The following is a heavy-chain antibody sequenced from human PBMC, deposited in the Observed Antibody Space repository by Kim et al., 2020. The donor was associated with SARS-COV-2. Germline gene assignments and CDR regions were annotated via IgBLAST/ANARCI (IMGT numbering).Heavy chain of an antibody. V-gene: IGHV1-2*02. J-gene: IGHJ2*01. CDR1: GYTFTGYY. CDR3: ARVVCSSSGHCNWYFDL. D-gene: IGHD6-6*01. Sequence: ASVKVSCKASGYTFTGYYMHWVRQAPGQGLEWMGWINPNSGGTNYAQKFQGRVTMTRDTSISTAYMELSRLRSDDTAVYYCARVVCSSSGHCNWYFDLWGRGTLVTVSS. CDR2: INPNSGGT.